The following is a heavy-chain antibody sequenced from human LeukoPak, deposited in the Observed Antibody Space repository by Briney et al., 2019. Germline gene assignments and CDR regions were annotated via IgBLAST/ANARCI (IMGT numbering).Heavy chain of an antibody. V-gene: IGHV1-18*01. Sequence: ASVKVSCKASGYTFTSYGISWVRQAPGQGLEWMGWISAYNGNTNYAQKFQGRVTFTADKSTNTAYMELSSLRSEDTAVYYCARTAEFYFDTSGYYLDSWGQGTLITVSS. D-gene: IGHD3-22*01. CDR2: ISAYNGNT. CDR3: ARTAEFYFDTSGYYLDS. CDR1: GYTFTSYG. J-gene: IGHJ4*02.